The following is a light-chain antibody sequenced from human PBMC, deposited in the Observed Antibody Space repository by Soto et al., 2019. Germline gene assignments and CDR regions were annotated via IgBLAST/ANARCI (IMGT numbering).Light chain of an antibody. Sequence: DIVMTQSPDSLAVSLGERASINCKSSQSVLYSSNNKNYLAWYQQKPGQPPKLLIYWASTRGSGVPDRFIGSGSGTDFTLTISSLQAEDVAVYYCQQYHDIRPLTFGGGTKVEIK. J-gene: IGKJ4*01. CDR3: QQYHDIRPLT. CDR2: WAS. CDR1: QSVLYSSNNKNY. V-gene: IGKV4-1*01.